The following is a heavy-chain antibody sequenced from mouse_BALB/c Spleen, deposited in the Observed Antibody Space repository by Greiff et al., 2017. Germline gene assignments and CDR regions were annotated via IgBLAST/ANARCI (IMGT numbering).Heavy chain of an antibody. CDR1: GFSFTSGY. CDR2: IYAGTGGT. Sequence: VQLQESGPELVKPWPSVTLSCTASGFSFTSGYISWLKQKPGQSLECIACIYAGTGGTSYNQKFTGKAQLTVDTSSSTAYMQFSSLTTEDSAIYYGARNGDSGGDPLFAYWGQGTPVTVSA. CDR3: ARNGDSGGDPLFAY. J-gene: IGHJ3*01. V-gene: IGHV1-66*01. D-gene: IGHD3-3*01.